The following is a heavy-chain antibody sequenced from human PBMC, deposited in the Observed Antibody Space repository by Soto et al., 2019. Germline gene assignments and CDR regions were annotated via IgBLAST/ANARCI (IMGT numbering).Heavy chain of an antibody. V-gene: IGHV4-31*03. CDR1: CGSISSGGYY. CDR3: ARDHGYYDILTGYLQSGAFDI. J-gene: IGHJ3*02. Sequence: PSETLSLTCTFSCGSISSGGYYWSWIRQHPGKGLEWFGYIYYSGSTYYNPSLKSRVTISVDTSKNQFSLKLSSVTAADTAVYYCARDHGYYDILTGYLQSGAFDIWGQGTMVTVSS. D-gene: IGHD3-9*01. CDR2: IYYSGST.